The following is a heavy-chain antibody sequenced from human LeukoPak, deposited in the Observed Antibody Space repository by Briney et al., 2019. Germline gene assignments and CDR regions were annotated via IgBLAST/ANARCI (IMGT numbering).Heavy chain of an antibody. CDR2: IRQDGSEK. CDR1: GFTFSSYW. CDR3: ARKSGYSSLMS. J-gene: IGHJ4*02. D-gene: IGHD6-13*01. V-gene: IGHV3-7*01. Sequence: GGSLRLSCAASGFTFSSYWMSWVRQAPGKGLEWVANIRQDGSEKYYVDSVKGRFTISRDNAENSLYLQMNSLRAEDTAVYYCARKSGYSSLMSWGQGTLVTVSS.